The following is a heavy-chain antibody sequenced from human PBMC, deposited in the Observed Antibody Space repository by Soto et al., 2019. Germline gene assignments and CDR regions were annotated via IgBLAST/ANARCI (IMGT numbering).Heavy chain of an antibody. CDR1: GGSFSGYY. V-gene: IGHV4-34*01. CDR3: ARGGGSYLKYWFDP. D-gene: IGHD1-26*01. Sequence: SETLSLTCAVYGGSFSGYYWSWIRQPPGKGLEWIGEINHSGSTNYKPSLKSRVTISVETSKNQFSLKLSSVTAADAAVYYCARGGGSYLKYWFDPWGQGTLVTVSS. J-gene: IGHJ5*02. CDR2: INHSGST.